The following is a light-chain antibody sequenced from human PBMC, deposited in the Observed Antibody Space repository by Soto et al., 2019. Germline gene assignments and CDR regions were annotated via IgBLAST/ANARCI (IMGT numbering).Light chain of an antibody. J-gene: IGKJ1*01. Sequence: DIQMTQSPSSLSASVGDRVTITCRASQSISSYLKWYQQKPGKAPKLLIYSASSLQSGVPSRFSGSGSGTDFSLTISSLQPEDFVTYYCQQRYSTLPWTFGQGTKVEIK. V-gene: IGKV1-39*01. CDR1: QSISSY. CDR2: SAS. CDR3: QQRYSTLPWT.